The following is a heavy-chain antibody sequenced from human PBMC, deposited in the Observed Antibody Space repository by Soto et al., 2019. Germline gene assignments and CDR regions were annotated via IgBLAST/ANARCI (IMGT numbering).Heavy chain of an antibody. V-gene: IGHV4-59*01. J-gene: IGHJ4*02. CDR3: ASHSSHWPFFDF. Sequence: SETLSLTGTVFGGSIISYYWSSIRQPPGKGLEWIGYIYYTGLSNSNPSLNSRVTMSVDTAKNQFSLKLSSVAAADTAVYYCASHSSHWPFFDFWGQGTLVTVS. CDR1: GGSIISYY. CDR2: IYYTGLS. D-gene: IGHD6-13*01.